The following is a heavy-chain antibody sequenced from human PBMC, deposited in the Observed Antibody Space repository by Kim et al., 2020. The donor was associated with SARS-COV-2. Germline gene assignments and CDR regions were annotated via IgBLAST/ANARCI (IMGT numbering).Heavy chain of an antibody. J-gene: IGHJ1*01. D-gene: IGHD6-13*01. V-gene: IGHV6-1*01. Sequence: DYAESVKSRIPISPDTSKNQLALQLNSVTPEDTDVYYCASYSSSLRYCQPWGQGTLVTVSS. CDR3: ASYSSSLRYCQP.